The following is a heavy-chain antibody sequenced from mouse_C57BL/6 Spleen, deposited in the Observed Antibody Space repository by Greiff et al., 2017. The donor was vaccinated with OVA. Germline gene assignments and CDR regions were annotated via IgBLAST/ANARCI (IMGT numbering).Heavy chain of an antibody. CDR2: ISNGGGST. V-gene: IGHV5-12*01. Sequence: EVQLVESGGGLVQPGGSLKLSCAASGFTFSDYYMYWVRQTPEKRLEWVAYISNGGGSTYYPDTVKGRFTISRDNAKNTLYLQMSRLKSEDTAMYYCAREAFDYWGQGTTLTVSS. J-gene: IGHJ2*01. CDR3: AREAFDY. CDR1: GFTFSDYY.